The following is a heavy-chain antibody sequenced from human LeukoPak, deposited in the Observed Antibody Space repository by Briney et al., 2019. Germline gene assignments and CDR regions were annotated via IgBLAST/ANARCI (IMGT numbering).Heavy chain of an antibody. Sequence: ASVKVSCKASGYTFTSYDINWVRQATGQGLEWMGWMNPNSGNTGYAQKFQGRVTITRNTSISTAYMELSSLRSEDTAVYYCARTVAAADHYYMDVWGKGTTVTVSS. CDR2: MNPNSGNT. D-gene: IGHD6-13*01. J-gene: IGHJ6*03. V-gene: IGHV1-8*03. CDR1: GYTFTSYD. CDR3: ARTVAAADHYYMDV.